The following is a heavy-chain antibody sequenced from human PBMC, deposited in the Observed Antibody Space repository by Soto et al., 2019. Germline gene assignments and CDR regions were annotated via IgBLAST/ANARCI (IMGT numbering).Heavy chain of an antibody. D-gene: IGHD3-16*01. CDR2: INAGNGNT. CDR3: ARAVGGPTSNLDY. Sequence: QVQLVQSGAEEKKPGASVKVSCKASGYTFTSYAMHWVRQAPGQRLEWMGWINAGNGNTKYSQKFQGRVTITRDTTASTAYMELSSLRSEDTAVYYCARAVGGPTSNLDYWGQGTLVTVSS. CDR1: GYTFTSYA. J-gene: IGHJ4*02. V-gene: IGHV1-3*05.